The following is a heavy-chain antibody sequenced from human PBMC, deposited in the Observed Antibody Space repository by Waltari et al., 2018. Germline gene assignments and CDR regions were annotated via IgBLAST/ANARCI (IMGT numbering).Heavy chain of an antibody. CDR3: ASLLLDTPPGSYYYYMDV. CDR1: GGTLSGFY. CDR2: ISHSGYT. J-gene: IGHJ6*03. D-gene: IGHD3-3*01. Sequence: QVHLQQWGAGLLKPSETLSLTCGVYGGTLSGFYWRWFRQPPGKGLEWIGEISHSGYTTYNPSLKSRVTMSLDTSKSQFSLTLYSMTAADTAVYYCASLLLDTPPGSYYYYMDVWGKGTTVTVSS. V-gene: IGHV4-34*02.